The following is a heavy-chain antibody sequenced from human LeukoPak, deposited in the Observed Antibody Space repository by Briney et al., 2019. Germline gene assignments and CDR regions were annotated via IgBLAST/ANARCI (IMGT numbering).Heavy chain of an antibody. Sequence: GGSLRLSRAASGITSSIHPMHWVRQAPGKGLEWVAVSYDGVNKYYADSMKGRFTISRDNSKNTVHLQMDSLRVEDTAVYYCARESKGAMDLRELGAFDIWGQGTMVTVST. CDR3: ARESKGAMDLRELGAFDI. CDR1: GITSSIHP. J-gene: IGHJ3*02. V-gene: IGHV3-30*04. CDR2: SYDGVNK. D-gene: IGHD1-7*01.